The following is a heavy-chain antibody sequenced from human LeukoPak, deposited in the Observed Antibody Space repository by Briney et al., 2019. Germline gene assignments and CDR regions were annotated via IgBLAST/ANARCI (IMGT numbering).Heavy chain of an antibody. J-gene: IGHJ6*02. V-gene: IGHV3-33*01. CDR1: GFIFRGHG. D-gene: IGHD2-8*01. CDR2: IWSDGRNK. Sequence: GGSLRLSCAASGFIFRGHGMYWVRQAPGKGLEWVTNIWSDGRNKYYADSVKGRFTISRDNSKNMLYLQMDSLGAEDTAVYYCVREGVASVGYGTDVWGQGTTVTVSS. CDR3: VREGVASVGYGTDV.